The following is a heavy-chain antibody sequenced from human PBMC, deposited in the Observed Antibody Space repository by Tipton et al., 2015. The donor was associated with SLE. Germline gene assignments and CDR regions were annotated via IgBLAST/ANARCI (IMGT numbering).Heavy chain of an antibody. CDR2: ISGGIITT. CDR1: GFTFSDFW. Sequence: SLRLSCAAAGFTFSDFWMHWVRQAPGKGLEWVSAISGGIITTDYADSVKGQFTISRDNSKRMVYLQMDGLRVDDTAVYYCVRRGGYRAYEDYFDSWGQGTLVTVSS. J-gene: IGHJ4*02. V-gene: IGHV3-23*01. CDR3: VRRGGYRAYEDYFDS. D-gene: IGHD5-12*01.